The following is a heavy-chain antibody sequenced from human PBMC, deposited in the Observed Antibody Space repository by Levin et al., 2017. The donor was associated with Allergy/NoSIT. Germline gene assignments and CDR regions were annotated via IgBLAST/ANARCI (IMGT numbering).Heavy chain of an antibody. D-gene: IGHD4-17*01. V-gene: IGHV3-21*03. J-gene: IGHJ3*01. CDR1: GFTFSTYS. Sequence: PGGSLRLSCAASGFTFSTYSMIWVRQAPGKGLECVSFISSTSSYIYYAHSVRGRFTVSRDNAKNSLFLHINSLRVEDIGVYYCAKADGADDAFDVWGQGTMVSVSS. CDR2: ISSTSSYI. CDR3: AKADGADDAFDV.